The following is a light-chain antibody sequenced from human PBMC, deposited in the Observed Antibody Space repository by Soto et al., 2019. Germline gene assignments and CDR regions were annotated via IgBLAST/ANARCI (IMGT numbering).Light chain of an antibody. V-gene: IGKV1-6*01. CDR3: LQDYSFPWT. CDR2: AAS. CDR1: QAIRND. Sequence: AIQMTQSPSSLSASVGDRVTITCRASQAIRNDVGWYQQKPGTAPKLLIYAASTLQSGVPSRFSVSRSGTDFTLTINSLQPEDFATYYCLQDYSFPWTFGQGTKVEIK. J-gene: IGKJ1*01.